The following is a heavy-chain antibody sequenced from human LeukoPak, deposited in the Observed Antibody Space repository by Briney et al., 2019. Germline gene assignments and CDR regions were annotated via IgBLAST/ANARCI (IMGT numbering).Heavy chain of an antibody. D-gene: IGHD3-22*01. V-gene: IGHV3-21*01. J-gene: IGHJ4*02. CDR1: GFTFSSYS. CDR3: ARDTRTYYYDSSGYYYDY. CDR2: ISSSSSYI. Sequence: GGSLRLSCAASGFTFSSYSMNWVSQAPGKGLEWVSSISSSSSYIYYADSVQGRFTISRDNAKNSLYLQMNSLRAEDTAVYYCARDTRTYYYDSSGYYYDYWGQGTLVTVSS.